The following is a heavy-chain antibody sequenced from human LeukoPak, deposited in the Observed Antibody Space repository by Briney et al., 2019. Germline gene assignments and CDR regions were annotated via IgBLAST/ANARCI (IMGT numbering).Heavy chain of an antibody. CDR2: ISASGSTT. D-gene: IGHD7-27*01. Sequence: GGSLRLSCAASGFTFSNYAMSWVRQAPGKGLEWVSAISASGSTTYYADSVKGRFTISRDNSKNTLYLQMNSLRAEDTAVYYCARESPVSTGYFDYWGQGTLVTVSS. CDR1: GFTFSNYA. CDR3: ARESPVSTGYFDY. J-gene: IGHJ4*02. V-gene: IGHV3-23*01.